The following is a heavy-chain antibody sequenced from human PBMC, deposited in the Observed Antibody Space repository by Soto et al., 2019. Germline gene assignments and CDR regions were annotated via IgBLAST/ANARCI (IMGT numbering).Heavy chain of an antibody. CDR1: GYTFTSYG. V-gene: IGHV1-18*01. D-gene: IGHD6-13*01. CDR3: ARELRSSSLDFDY. CDR2: ISAYNGNT. Sequence: GASVKVSCKASGYTFTSYGISWVRQAPGQGLEWMGWISAYNGNTNYAQKLQGRVTTTTDTSTSTAYMELRSLSSDDTAVYYCARELRSSSLDFDYWGQGTLVTVSS. J-gene: IGHJ4*02.